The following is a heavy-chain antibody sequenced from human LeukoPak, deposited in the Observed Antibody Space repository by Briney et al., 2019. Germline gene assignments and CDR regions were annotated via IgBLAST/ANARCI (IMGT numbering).Heavy chain of an antibody. CDR2: ISTGSNTL. CDR1: GFTFRSYS. Sequence: GGSLRLSCAASGFTFRSYSFNWVRQAPGEGLEWASYISTGSNTLYYAASVKGRFTISRDDDKNLVYPQMSSLRAEDTGVYFCARGYRFFDSWGQGTLATTSS. V-gene: IGHV3-48*01. CDR3: ARGYRFFDS. D-gene: IGHD5-18*01. J-gene: IGHJ5*01.